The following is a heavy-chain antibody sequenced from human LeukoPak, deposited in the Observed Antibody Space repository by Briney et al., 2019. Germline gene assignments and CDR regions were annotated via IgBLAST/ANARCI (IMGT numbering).Heavy chain of an antibody. V-gene: IGHV3-21*01. D-gene: IGHD3-10*01. J-gene: IGHJ4*02. Sequence: GGSLRLSCAAPGFTFSSYSMNWVRQAPGKGLEWVSSISSSSSYIYYADSVKGRFTISRDNAKNSLYLQMNSLRAEDTAVYYCASSLTYYYGSGSYSDYWGQGTLVTVPS. CDR3: ASSLTYYYGSGSYSDY. CDR1: GFTFSSYS. CDR2: ISSSSSYI.